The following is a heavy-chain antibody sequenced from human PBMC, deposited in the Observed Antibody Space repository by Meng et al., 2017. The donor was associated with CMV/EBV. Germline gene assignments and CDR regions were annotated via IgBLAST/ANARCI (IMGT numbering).Heavy chain of an antibody. J-gene: IGHJ5*02. CDR2: IDPSDSYT. D-gene: IGHD6-13*01. V-gene: IGHV5-10-1*01. CDR3: ARQTKGSSWYDRGNWFDP. Sequence: SFPSYWISWVRQMPGKGLEWMGRIDPSDSYTNYSPSFQGHVTISADKSISTAYLQWSSLKASDTAMYYCARQTKGSSWYDRGNWFDPWGQGTLVTVSS. CDR1: SFPSYW.